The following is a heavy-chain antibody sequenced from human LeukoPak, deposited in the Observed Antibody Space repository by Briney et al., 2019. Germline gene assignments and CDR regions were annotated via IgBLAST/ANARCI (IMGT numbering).Heavy chain of an antibody. CDR3: ARGPSGSYYIDY. J-gene: IGHJ4*02. D-gene: IGHD1-26*01. Sequence: TGGSLRLSCAASGFTFSSYSMNWVRQAPGKGLEWVSYISNSSSTIYYADSVKGRFTISRDNAKNSLYLQMNSLRAEDTAVYYCARGPSGSYYIDYWGQGTLVTVSS. V-gene: IGHV3-48*01. CDR2: ISNSSSTI. CDR1: GFTFSSYS.